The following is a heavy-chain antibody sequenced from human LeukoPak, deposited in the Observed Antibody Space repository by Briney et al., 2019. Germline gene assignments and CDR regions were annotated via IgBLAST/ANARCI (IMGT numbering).Heavy chain of an antibody. CDR2: IWYDGSNK. CDR1: GFTFSTYG. J-gene: IGHJ4*02. Sequence: PGGSLRLSCAASGFTFSTYGMYWVRQAPGKGLECVAVIWYDGSNKYYVDSVKGRFTISRDNSKNTLYLQMNSLRAEDTAVYYCARDRGALLGGYYFDYWGQGTLVTVSS. D-gene: IGHD3-16*01. V-gene: IGHV3-33*01. CDR3: ARDRGALLGGYYFDY.